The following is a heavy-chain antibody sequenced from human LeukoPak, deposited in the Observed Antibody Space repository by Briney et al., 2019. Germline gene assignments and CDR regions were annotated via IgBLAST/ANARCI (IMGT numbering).Heavy chain of an antibody. J-gene: IGHJ5*02. D-gene: IGHD2-2*01. CDR1: GGSFSGYY. CDR3: ARCGGVYCSSTSCLFSNWFDP. Sequence: SETLSLTCAVYGGSFSGYYWSWIRQPPGKGLEWIGEINHSGSANYNPSLKSRVTISVDTSKNQFSLKLSSVTAADTAVYYCARCGGVYCSSTSCLFSNWFDPWGQGTLVTVSS. CDR2: INHSGSA. V-gene: IGHV4-34*01.